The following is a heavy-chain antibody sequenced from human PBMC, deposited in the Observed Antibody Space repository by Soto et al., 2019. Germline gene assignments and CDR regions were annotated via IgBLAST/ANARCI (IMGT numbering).Heavy chain of an antibody. J-gene: IGHJ5*02. CDR3: ARDFGNPKGRLDP. Sequence: ESGGGLVQPGGSLRLSCVASGFSFNNYWVTWVRQAPGKGLEWVANIKPDGSEKHYVDSVKGRFIISRDDAKNSMYLQLNSLRADDTAVYYCARDFGNPKGRLDPWGQGALVTVSS. D-gene: IGHD3-10*01. CDR2: IKPDGSEK. CDR1: GFSFNNYW. V-gene: IGHV3-7*01.